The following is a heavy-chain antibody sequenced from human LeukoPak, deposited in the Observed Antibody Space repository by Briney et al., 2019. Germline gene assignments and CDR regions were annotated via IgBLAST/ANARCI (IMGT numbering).Heavy chain of an antibody. CDR1: GFTFTGYY. D-gene: IGHD3-10*01. CDR2: INPNSGGT. V-gene: IGHV1-2*02. Sequence: ASVKVSCKASGFTFTGYYMHWVRQAPGQGLAWMGWINPNSGGTNYAQKFQGRVTMTRDTSISTAYMELSRLRSDDTAVYYCARDPMVREPFFDYWGQGTLVTVSS. CDR3: ARDPMVREPFFDY. J-gene: IGHJ4*02.